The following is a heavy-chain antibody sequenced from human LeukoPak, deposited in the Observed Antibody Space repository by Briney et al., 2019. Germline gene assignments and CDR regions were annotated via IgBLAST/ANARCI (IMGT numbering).Heavy chain of an antibody. CDR2: IDEGWRNA. CDR3: IRDEALWRLDY. Sequence: GGSLRLSCAASGFTFSNHWMHWVRQAPGKGLVWVSRIDEGWRNAMYADSVKGRFSISRDNAKNTVNLQMNSLRAEDTGVYYCIRDEALWRLDYWGQGTLVTVSS. CDR1: GFTFSNHW. J-gene: IGHJ4*02. D-gene: IGHD2-21*01. V-gene: IGHV3-74*03.